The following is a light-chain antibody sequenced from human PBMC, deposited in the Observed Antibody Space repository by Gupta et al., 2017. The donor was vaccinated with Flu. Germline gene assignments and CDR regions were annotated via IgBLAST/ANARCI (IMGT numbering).Light chain of an antibody. V-gene: IGKV1-39*01. Sequence: DIQMTQSPSSLSASVGDRVTISCRASQSISRYLSWYQQKPGRAPKLLIYAASTLQSGVPSRFSGSGSRTDFTLTINSLQPEDFATYYCQQSYNSHPYTFGQGTRLDVK. CDR2: AAS. CDR3: QQSYNSHPYT. CDR1: QSISRY. J-gene: IGKJ2*01.